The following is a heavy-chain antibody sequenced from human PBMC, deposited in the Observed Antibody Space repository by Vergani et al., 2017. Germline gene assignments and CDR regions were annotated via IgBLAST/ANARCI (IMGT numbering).Heavy chain of an antibody. CDR1: GFTFNRYG. V-gene: IGHV3-30*02. Sequence: QVQLVQSGGGVVQPGGSLRLSCVASGFTFNRYGLQWVRQAPGKGLEWVAYVLFDESNEYYAESVKGRFIVSRDNSNDALYLQMNSLRTDDTAVYYCARDLACCHEGNCELWGQGSVVTVSS. D-gene: IGHD4-23*01. J-gene: IGHJ4*02. CDR3: ARDLACCHEGNCEL. CDR2: VLFDESNE.